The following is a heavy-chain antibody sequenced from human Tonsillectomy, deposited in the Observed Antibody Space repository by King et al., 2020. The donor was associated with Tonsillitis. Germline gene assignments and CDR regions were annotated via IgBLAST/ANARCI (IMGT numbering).Heavy chain of an antibody. Sequence: VQLVESGGGLVQPGGSLRLSCAASGFTFSSYAMSWVRQAPGKGLEWVSVIYSGGSSTYYADSVKGRFTISRDNSKNTLYLQMNSLRAEDTAVYYCGTVGVWFGEINYYYGMDVWGQGTTVTVSS. CDR1: GFTFSSYA. CDR3: GTVGVWFGEINYYYGMDV. D-gene: IGHD3-10*01. CDR2: IYSGGSST. V-gene: IGHV3-23*03. J-gene: IGHJ6*02.